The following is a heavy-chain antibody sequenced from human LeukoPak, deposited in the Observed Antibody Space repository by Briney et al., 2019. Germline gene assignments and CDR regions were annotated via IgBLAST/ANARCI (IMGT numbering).Heavy chain of an antibody. CDR1: GFTFSTYS. V-gene: IGHV3-21*01. D-gene: IGHD2-2*01. CDR2: ISTKSDFI. Sequence: AGGSLRLSCAASGFTFSTYSMNWVRQAPGKGLEWVSSISTKSDFIYYADSVRGRFTISRDNAKNSLYLQMNSLRAEDTAVYYCARGSSIFDYWGQGTLVTVSS. J-gene: IGHJ4*02. CDR3: ARGSSIFDY.